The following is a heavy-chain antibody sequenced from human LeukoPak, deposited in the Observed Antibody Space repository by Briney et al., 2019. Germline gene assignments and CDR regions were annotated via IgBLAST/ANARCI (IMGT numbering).Heavy chain of an antibody. J-gene: IGHJ4*02. CDR2: IVVGSGNT. D-gene: IGHD1-26*01. Sequence: SVKVSCKASGFTFTSSAMQWVRQARGQRLEWIGWIVVGSGNTNYAQKFQERVTITRNMSTSTAYMELSGLRSEDTAVYYCAAAKVSGSYLFDYWGQGTLVTVSS. CDR1: GFTFTSSA. V-gene: IGHV1-58*02. CDR3: AAAKVSGSYLFDY.